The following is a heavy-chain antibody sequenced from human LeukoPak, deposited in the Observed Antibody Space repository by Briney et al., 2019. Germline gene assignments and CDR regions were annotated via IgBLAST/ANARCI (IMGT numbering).Heavy chain of an antibody. D-gene: IGHD3-10*01. Sequence: SVKVSCTASGGTFSSYAISWVRQAPGPGLEWMGGIIPIFGTANYAQKFQGRVTITADESTSTAYMELSSLRSEDTAVYYCARVTLPPSSGSYYNVPIPYYYGMDVWGQGTTVTVSS. CDR3: ARVTLPPSSGSYYNVPIPYYYGMDV. V-gene: IGHV1-69*13. CDR1: GGTFSSYA. J-gene: IGHJ6*02. CDR2: IIPIFGTA.